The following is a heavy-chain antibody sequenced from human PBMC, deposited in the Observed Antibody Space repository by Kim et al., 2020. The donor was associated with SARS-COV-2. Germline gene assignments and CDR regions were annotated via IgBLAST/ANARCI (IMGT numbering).Heavy chain of an antibody. J-gene: IGHJ4*02. CDR1: GGSFSGYY. CDR2: INHSGST. D-gene: IGHD2-2*01. V-gene: IGHV4-34*01. Sequence: SETLSLTCAVYGGSFSGYYWSWIRQPPGKGLEWIGEINHSGSTNYNPSLKSRVTISVDTSKNQFSLKLSSVTAADTAVYYCAREIVVVPAARPAHSDYWGQGTLVTVSS. CDR3: AREIVVVPAARPAHSDY.